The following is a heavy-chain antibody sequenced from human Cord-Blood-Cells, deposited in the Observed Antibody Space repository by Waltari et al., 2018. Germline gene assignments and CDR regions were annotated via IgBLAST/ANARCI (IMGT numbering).Heavy chain of an antibody. J-gene: IGHJ2*01. Sequence: QQWGAGLLKPSETLSLTCAVYGGSFSGYYWSWIRQPPGKGLEWIGEINHSGSTNYNPSLKSRVTISVDTSKNQFSLKLSSVTAADTAVYYCARGRWDIVVVVAALWYFDLWGRGTLVTVSS. CDR1: GGSFSGYY. D-gene: IGHD2-15*01. CDR3: ARGRWDIVVVVAALWYFDL. V-gene: IGHV4-34*01. CDR2: INHSGST.